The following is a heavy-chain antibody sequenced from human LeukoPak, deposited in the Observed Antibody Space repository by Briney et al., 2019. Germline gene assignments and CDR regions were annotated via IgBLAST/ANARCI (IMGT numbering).Heavy chain of an antibody. D-gene: IGHD4-23*01. V-gene: IGHV3-23*01. CDR1: GFTFSSYA. CDR2: ISGSGGST. Sequence: PGGSLRLSCAASGFTFSSYAMSWVRQAPGKGLEWVSAISGSGGSTYYADSVKGRFTISRDNSKNTLYLQMNSLRAEDTAVYYYAKSRFPFEYGGNWYYFDYWGQGTLVTVSS. CDR3: AKSRFPFEYGGNWYYFDY. J-gene: IGHJ4*02.